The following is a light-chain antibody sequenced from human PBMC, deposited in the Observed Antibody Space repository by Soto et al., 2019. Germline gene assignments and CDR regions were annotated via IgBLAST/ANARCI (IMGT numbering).Light chain of an antibody. Sequence: AIRITQSPSSLSASTGDRVTITCRASQGISSYLAWYQQKPGKAPKLLIFAASTLQSGVPSRFSGSASGTEFTLTISSLQREDFATYYCQQLNSDLGTFGQGTKV. J-gene: IGKJ1*01. V-gene: IGKV1-8*01. CDR1: QGISSY. CDR3: QQLNSDLGT. CDR2: AAS.